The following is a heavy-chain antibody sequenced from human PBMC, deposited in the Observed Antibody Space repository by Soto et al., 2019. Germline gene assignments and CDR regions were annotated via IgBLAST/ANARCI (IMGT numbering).Heavy chain of an antibody. CDR1: GYTFTSYD. V-gene: IGHV1-8*01. D-gene: IGHD2-15*01. Sequence: QVQLVQSGAEVKKPGASVKVSCKASGYTFTSYDINWVRQAAGQGLEWIGWMNPNSGKAVYAQKFQGIGTMAGNTSISTAYLVLRSLRSYDTAVYFCARGLVVVSATYWYFDLWGRGTLVTVSS. CDR3: ARGLVVVSATYWYFDL. J-gene: IGHJ2*01. CDR2: MNPNSGKA.